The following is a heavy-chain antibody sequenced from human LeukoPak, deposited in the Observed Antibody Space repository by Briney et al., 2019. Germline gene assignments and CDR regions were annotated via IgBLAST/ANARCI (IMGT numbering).Heavy chain of an antibody. V-gene: IGHV3-30*03. J-gene: IGHJ3*02. CDR3: ARDESGIDAFDI. Sequence: GRSLRLSCAASGFTFSGYGMHWVRQAPGMGLEWVAVISYDGSNKYYGDSMKGRFTISRDNSKNTVYLQMNSLRAEDTAVYYCARDESGIDAFDIWGQGTMVTVSS. D-gene: IGHD3-3*01. CDR1: GFTFSGYG. CDR2: ISYDGSNK.